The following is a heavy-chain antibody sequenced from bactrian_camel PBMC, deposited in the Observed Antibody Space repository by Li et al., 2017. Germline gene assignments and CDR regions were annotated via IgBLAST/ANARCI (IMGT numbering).Heavy chain of an antibody. CDR3: ATSWTGWDHFAH. CDR1: GFTFSRYY. Sequence: HVQLVESGGALVQPGGSLRLSCETSGFTFSRYYMSWVRQAPGRGLEWVSSIYSDGSNVYYQHSVKDRFTISRDNAKKAAYLEMFSLKSEDTALYYCATSWTGWDHFAHWGQGTQVTVS. V-gene: IGHV3-2*01. CDR2: IYSDGSNV. D-gene: IGHD1*01. J-gene: IGHJ4*01.